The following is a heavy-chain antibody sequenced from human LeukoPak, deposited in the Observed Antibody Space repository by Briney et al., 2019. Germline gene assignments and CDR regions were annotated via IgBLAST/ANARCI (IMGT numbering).Heavy chain of an antibody. J-gene: IGHJ4*02. CDR3: ARGAGDFWSGYYRDY. D-gene: IGHD3-3*01. Sequence: SETLSLTCAVYGGSFSGYYWSWIRQPPGKGLEWIGEINHSGSTNYNPSLKSRVTISVDTSKNQFSLKLSSVTAADTAVYYCARGAGDFWSGYYRDYWGQGTLVTVSS. CDR1: GGSFSGYY. V-gene: IGHV4-34*01. CDR2: INHSGST.